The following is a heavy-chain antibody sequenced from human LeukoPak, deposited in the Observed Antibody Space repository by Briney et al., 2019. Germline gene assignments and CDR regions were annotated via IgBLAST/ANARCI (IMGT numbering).Heavy chain of an antibody. J-gene: IGHJ4*02. D-gene: IGHD1-26*01. Sequence: PSETLSLTCTVSGGSISSGGYYWSWIRQHPGKGLEWIGYIYYSGSTYYNPSLKSRVTISVDTSKNQFSLKLSSVTAADTAVYFCARDRGWEVLDFWGQGTLVTVSS. CDR2: IYYSGST. CDR3: ARDRGWEVLDF. CDR1: GGSISSGGYY. V-gene: IGHV4-31*03.